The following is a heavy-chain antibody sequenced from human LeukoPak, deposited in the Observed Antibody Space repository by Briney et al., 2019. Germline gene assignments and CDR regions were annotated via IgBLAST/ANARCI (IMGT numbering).Heavy chain of an antibody. CDR1: GGSISSDYS. D-gene: IGHD6-19*01. V-gene: IGHV4-39*01. J-gene: IGHJ4*02. Sequence: SETLSLTCTVSGGSISSDYSWGWIRQPPGKGLEWIGNIYYGGTTYYNPSLKSRVTISVDTSKNQFSLKLSSVTASDTSIYYCSITRLGYSGGWHWGQGTLVTVSS. CDR2: IYYGGTT. CDR3: SITRLGYSGGWH.